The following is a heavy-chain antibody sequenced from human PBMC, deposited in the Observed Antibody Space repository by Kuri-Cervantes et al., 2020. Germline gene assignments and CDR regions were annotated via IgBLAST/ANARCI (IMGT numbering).Heavy chain of an antibody. CDR3: ARTQTNTAMGRNAFDI. J-gene: IGHJ3*02. V-gene: IGHV3-20*04. CDR2: INWNGGST. Sequence: LSLTCAASGFNFDDYGMSWVRQAPGKGLEWVSGINWNGGSTGYADSVKGRFTISRDNSKNTLYLQMNSLRAEDTAVYYCARTQTNTAMGRNAFDIWGQGTMVTVSS. CDR1: GFNFDDYG. D-gene: IGHD5-18*01.